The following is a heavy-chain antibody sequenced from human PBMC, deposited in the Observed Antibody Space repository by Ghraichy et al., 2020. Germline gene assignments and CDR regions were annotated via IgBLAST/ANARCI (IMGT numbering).Heavy chain of an antibody. CDR2: ISDGGGRS. Sequence: GGSLRLSCAASGFSFRNFAMSWVRQAPGKGLEWVSAISDGGGRSYNADSVKGRFTISRDNSKNTLYLQMNSLRAEDTAIYYCARIAVPGTWAPDFYFDCWGQGTLATVSS. CDR1: GFSFRNFA. CDR3: ARIAVPGTWAPDFYFDC. J-gene: IGHJ4*02. D-gene: IGHD6-19*01. V-gene: IGHV3-23*01.